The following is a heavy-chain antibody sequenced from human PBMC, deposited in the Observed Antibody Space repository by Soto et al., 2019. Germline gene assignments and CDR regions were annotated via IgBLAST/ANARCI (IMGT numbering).Heavy chain of an antibody. J-gene: IGHJ4*02. CDR1: GGTFNTYA. CDR3: AREVQVHTPAFVY. D-gene: IGHD3-10*01. V-gene: IGHV1-69*19. CDR2: ISPMFGAA. Sequence: QVQLVQSGAEMKKPGSSVKVSCQSSGGTFNTYAMNWVLQAPGQGPEWMGDISPMFGAANYAPKFQGRVTITPDESTGTSYMQLSSLTSEDTALYFCAREVQVHTPAFVYWGQGTLVTVSS.